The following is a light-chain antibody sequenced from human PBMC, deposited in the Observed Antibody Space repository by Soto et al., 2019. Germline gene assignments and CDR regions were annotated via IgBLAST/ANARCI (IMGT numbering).Light chain of an antibody. Sequence: EIVLTQSPATLSLSPGERATLSCRASQSVSSSYLAWYQQKPGQAPRLLIYGASSRATGIPDRFSGSGSGTDFTLTISRLEPEDFAVYYCQQYGSSRGITFGPGTKVDIK. CDR3: QQYGSSRGIT. CDR2: GAS. V-gene: IGKV3-20*01. J-gene: IGKJ3*01. CDR1: QSVSSSY.